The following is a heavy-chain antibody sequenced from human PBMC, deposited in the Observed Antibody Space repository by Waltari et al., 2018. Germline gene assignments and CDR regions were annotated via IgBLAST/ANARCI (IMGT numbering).Heavy chain of an antibody. CDR2: VRGDGRT. Sequence: QLQESGPGRVKPSGTLPLPCGVSGDSMSSPYCWSWVRQPPGKGLEWIGQVRGDGRTNYNPSFASRFTVSLDTYNNQFSLMVISATAADTAVYYCARDRGRGLYLDSWGPGTLVTVSP. CDR1: GDSMSSPYC. CDR3: ARDRGRGLYLDS. J-gene: IGHJ4*02. V-gene: IGHV4-4*02. D-gene: IGHD2-15*01.